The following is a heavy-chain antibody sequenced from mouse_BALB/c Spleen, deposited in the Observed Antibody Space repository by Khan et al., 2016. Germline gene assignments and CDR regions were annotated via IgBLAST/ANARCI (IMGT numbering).Heavy chain of an antibody. CDR1: GYSITSGYG. D-gene: IGHD3-3*01. Sequence: EVKLEESGPGLVKPSQSLSLTCTVTGYSITSGYGWNWIRQFPGNKLEWMGYISYSGSTNYNPSLKSRISITRDTSKNQFFLQLNSVTTEDTATYYCARTARLTYWGQGTTLTVSS. J-gene: IGHJ2*01. V-gene: IGHV3-2*02. CDR2: ISYSGST. CDR3: ARTARLTY.